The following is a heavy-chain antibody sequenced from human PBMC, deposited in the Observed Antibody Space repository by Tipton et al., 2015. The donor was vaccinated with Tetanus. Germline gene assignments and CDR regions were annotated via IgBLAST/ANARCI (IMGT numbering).Heavy chain of an antibody. CDR3: ARHDTFIWFGQFGAFDI. J-gene: IGHJ3*02. CDR1: GGSFSGYY. D-gene: IGHD3-10*01. V-gene: IGHV4-34*01. Sequence: TLSLTCTIYGGSFSGYYCSWIRQPPGRGLEWIGEIHPSGSTNYNPSLRSRVTISVDTSKNQFSLKLSSVTAADTAVYYCARHDTFIWFGQFGAFDIWGQGTMVTVSS. CDR2: IHPSGST.